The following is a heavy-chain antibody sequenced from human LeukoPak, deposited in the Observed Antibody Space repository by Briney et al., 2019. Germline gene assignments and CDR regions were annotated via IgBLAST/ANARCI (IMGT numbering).Heavy chain of an antibody. V-gene: IGHV4-38-2*02. D-gene: IGHD6-13*01. Sequence: SETLSLTCTVSGYSISSGYYWGWIRQPPGKGLEWIGSIYHSGSTYYNPSLKSRVTISVDTSKNQFSLKLSSVTAADTAVYYCARGSRIAARFDPWGQGTLVTVSS. CDR2: IYHSGST. CDR3: ARGSRIAARFDP. J-gene: IGHJ5*02. CDR1: GYSISSGYY.